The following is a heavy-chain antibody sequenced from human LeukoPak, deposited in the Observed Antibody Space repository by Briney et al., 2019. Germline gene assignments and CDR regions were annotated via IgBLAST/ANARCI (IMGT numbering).Heavy chain of an antibody. V-gene: IGHV4-59*12. CDR3: ARRRAAAGDFDY. CDR2: FYHSAST. J-gene: IGHJ4*02. D-gene: IGHD6-13*01. Sequence: SETLSLTCSVSGGFNTHYYWSWIRQPPGKGLEWIGYFYHSASTNYNPSLKSRVTISVDTSKNQFSLKLSSVTAADTAVYYCARRRAAAGDFDYWGQGTLVTVSS. CDR1: GGFNTHYY.